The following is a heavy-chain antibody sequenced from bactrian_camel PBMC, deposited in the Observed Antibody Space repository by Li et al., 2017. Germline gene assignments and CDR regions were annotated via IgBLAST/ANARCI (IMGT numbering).Heavy chain of an antibody. D-gene: IGHD6*01. V-gene: IGHV3S53*01. CDR3: AVLGSSGWRW. CDR1: GNTGNTYC. Sequence: HVQLVESGGGSVQAGGSLRLNCTVSGNTGNTYCMGWFRQAPGKEREGVATIDSDGTTNYADSVKGRFTISRDNAKNSLYLQMRNLKSADTAVYYCAVLGSSGWRWWGQGTQVTVS. J-gene: IGHJ4*01. CDR2: IDSDGTT.